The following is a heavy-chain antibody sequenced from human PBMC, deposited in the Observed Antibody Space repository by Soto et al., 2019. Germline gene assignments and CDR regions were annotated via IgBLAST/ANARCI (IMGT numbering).Heavy chain of an antibody. D-gene: IGHD3-22*01. CDR2: INIDGSTT. V-gene: IGHV3-74*01. CDR1: GFTFRHYW. CDR3: ARGRLYYYDSVDY. J-gene: IGHJ4*02. Sequence: GGSLRLSCAASGFTFRHYWIHWVRQAPGKGLMWVSRINIDGSTTTYADSVKGRFTISRDNAKNTVYLQMNSLRAEDTAVYYCARGRLYYYDSVDYWGQGTLVTVSS.